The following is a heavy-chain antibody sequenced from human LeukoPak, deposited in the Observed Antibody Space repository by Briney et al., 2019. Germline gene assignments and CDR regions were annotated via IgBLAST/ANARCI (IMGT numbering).Heavy chain of an antibody. Sequence: GGSLRLSCAASGFTFSSYAISWVRQAPGKGLEWVSAISGSGGSTYYADSVKGRFTISRDNSKNTLYLQMNSLRAEDTAVYYCAKDRPGYYDSSGYHRNWGQGTLVTVSS. CDR2: ISGSGGST. V-gene: IGHV3-23*01. CDR3: AKDRPGYYDSSGYHRN. J-gene: IGHJ4*02. D-gene: IGHD3-22*01. CDR1: GFTFSSYA.